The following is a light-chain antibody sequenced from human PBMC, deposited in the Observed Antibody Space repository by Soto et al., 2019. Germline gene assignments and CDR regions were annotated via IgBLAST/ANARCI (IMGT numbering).Light chain of an antibody. J-gene: IGLJ2*01. CDR3: QSFDSSLSVV. V-gene: IGLV1-40*01. CDR2: GNN. CDR1: SSNIGAGYD. Sequence: QSVLTQPPSVSGAPGQRVTISCTGSSSNIGAGYDVHWYQHLPGTAPKLLIYGNNNRPSGVPERFSGSKSGTSASLAITGLQAEDETHYYCQSFDSSLSVVFGGGTKLTVL.